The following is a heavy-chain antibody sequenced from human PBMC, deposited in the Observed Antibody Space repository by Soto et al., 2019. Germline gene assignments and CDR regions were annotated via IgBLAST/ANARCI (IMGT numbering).Heavy chain of an antibody. D-gene: IGHD5-12*01. CDR1: GGTFSSYT. Sequence: QVQLVQSGAEVKEPGSSVKVSCKTSGGTFSSYTISWVRQAPGQGLEWMGRIIPILGIANYAQKFQGRVTITADKSTSTAYMELSSLRSEDTAVYYCASSHVVATIGGGYWGQGTLVTASS. V-gene: IGHV1-69*02. CDR3: ASSHVVATIGGGY. CDR2: IIPILGIA. J-gene: IGHJ4*02.